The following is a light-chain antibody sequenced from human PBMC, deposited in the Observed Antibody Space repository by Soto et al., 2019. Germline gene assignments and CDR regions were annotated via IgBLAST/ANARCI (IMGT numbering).Light chain of an antibody. CDR1: SSDVGGYNY. CDR3: TSYTTSYTQV. V-gene: IGLV2-14*01. J-gene: IGLJ3*02. Sequence: QSALTQPASVSESPGQSITISCTGTSSDVGGYNYVSWYQHHPGKAPKLMIYEVSNRPSGVSNRFSGSKSGNTASLTSSGLQADGEADYYCTSYTTSYTQVFGGGTKLTVL. CDR2: EVS.